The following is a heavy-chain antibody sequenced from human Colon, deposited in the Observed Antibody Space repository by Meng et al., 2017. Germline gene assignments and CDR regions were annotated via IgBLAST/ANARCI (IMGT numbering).Heavy chain of an antibody. J-gene: IGHJ5*02. CDR3: ARDRKHYGERGWFDP. V-gene: IGHV4-30-4*01. Sequence: PGLNQLSQTSSLSGTSSGGSISLGDYYWSWIRQPPGKGLEWIGYIYSSGSTYSNASLKSRVTISIDRSKNQFSLKLSSVTAADTAVYYCARDRKHYGERGWFDPWGQGTLVTVSS. CDR1: GGSISLGDYY. D-gene: IGHD4-17*01. CDR2: IYSSGST.